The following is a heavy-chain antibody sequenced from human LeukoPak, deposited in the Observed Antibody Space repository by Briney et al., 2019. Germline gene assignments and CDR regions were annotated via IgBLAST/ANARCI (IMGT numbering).Heavy chain of an antibody. CDR1: GGSISSGGYY. Sequence: PSQTLSLTCTVSGGSISSGGYYWSWIRQHPGKGLEWIGYIYYSGSTYYNPSLKSRVTISVDTSKNRFSLKLSSVTAADTAVYYCARDLYCTNGVCEEWFDPWGQGTLVTVSS. CDR2: IYYSGST. D-gene: IGHD2-8*01. V-gene: IGHV4-31*03. CDR3: ARDLYCTNGVCEEWFDP. J-gene: IGHJ5*02.